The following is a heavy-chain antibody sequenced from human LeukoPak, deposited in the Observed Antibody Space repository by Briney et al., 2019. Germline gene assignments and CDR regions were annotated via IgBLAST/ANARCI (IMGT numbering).Heavy chain of an antibody. CDR2: IRYDGSNK. CDR1: GFTVSSNY. V-gene: IGHV3-30*02. D-gene: IGHD3-22*01. Sequence: QPGGSLRLPCAASGFTVSSNYMSWVRQAPGKGLEWVAFIRYDGSNKYYADSVKGRFTISRDNSKNTLYLQMNSLRAEDTAVYYCAKDPYYYDSSGYYYFDYWGQGTLVTVSS. CDR3: AKDPYYYDSSGYYYFDY. J-gene: IGHJ4*02.